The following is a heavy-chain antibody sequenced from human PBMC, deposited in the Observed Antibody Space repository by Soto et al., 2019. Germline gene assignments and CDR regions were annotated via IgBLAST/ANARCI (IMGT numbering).Heavy chain of an antibody. CDR2: ISGSGGST. CDR3: AKRGGVPAAILIVYYYYGMDV. V-gene: IGHV3-23*01. Sequence: GGSLRLSCAASGFTFSSYAMSWVRQAPGKGLEWVSAISGSGGSTYYADSVKGRFTISRDNSKNTLYLQMNSLRAEDTAVYYCAKRGGVPAAILIVYYYYGMDVWGQGTTVTVSS. J-gene: IGHJ6*02. D-gene: IGHD2-2*01. CDR1: GFTFSSYA.